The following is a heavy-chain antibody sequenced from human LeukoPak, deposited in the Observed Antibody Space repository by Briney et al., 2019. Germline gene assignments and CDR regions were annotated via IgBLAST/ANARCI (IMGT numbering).Heavy chain of an antibody. V-gene: IGHV1-46*01. J-gene: IGHJ4*02. Sequence: GASGKVSCKASGYTFTSYYMHWVRQAPGQGLEWMGIINPSGGSTSYAQKFQGRVTMTRDMSTSTVYMELSSLRSEDTAVYYCAREVDTAMATDYWGQGTLVTVSS. CDR2: INPSGGST. CDR1: GYTFTSYY. CDR3: AREVDTAMATDY. D-gene: IGHD5-18*01.